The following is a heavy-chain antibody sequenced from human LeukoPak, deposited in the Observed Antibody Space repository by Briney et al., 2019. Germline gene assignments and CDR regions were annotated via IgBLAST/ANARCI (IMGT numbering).Heavy chain of an antibody. V-gene: IGHV4-30-2*01. Sequence: SETLSLTCAVSGGSISSGGYSWSWIRQPPGKGLEWIGYIYHSGSTYYNPSLKSRVTISVDRSKNQFSLKLSSVTAADTAVYYCASGRWRSGGSCYSAGWAYWGQGTLVTVSS. D-gene: IGHD2-15*01. CDR2: IYHSGST. J-gene: IGHJ4*02. CDR1: GGSISSGGYS. CDR3: ASGRWRSGGSCYSAGWAY.